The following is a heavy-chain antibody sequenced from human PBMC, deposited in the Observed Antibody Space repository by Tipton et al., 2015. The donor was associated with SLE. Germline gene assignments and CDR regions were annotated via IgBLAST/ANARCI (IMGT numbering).Heavy chain of an antibody. J-gene: IGHJ3*02. CDR1: GGSISSHY. CDR2: IYYSGST. Sequence: LRLSCTVSGGSISSHYWSWIRQPPGKGLEWIGYIYYSGSTNYNPSLKSRVTISVDTSKNQFSLKLSSVTAADTAVYYCARSPAAGSDAFDIWGQGTMVTVSS. D-gene: IGHD6-13*01. V-gene: IGHV4-59*11. CDR3: ARSPAAGSDAFDI.